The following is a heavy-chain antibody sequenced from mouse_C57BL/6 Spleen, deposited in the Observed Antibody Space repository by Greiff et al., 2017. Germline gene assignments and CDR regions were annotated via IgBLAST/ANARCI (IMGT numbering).Heavy chain of an antibody. D-gene: IGHD2-4*01. Sequence: QVQLQQSGAELARPGASVKLSCKASGYTFTSYGISWVKQRTGQGLEWIGEIYPRSGNTYYNEKFKGKATLTADKSSSTAYMELRSLTSEDSAVYFCARENDYGYYYAMDYWGQGTSVTVSS. J-gene: IGHJ4*01. V-gene: IGHV1-81*01. CDR2: IYPRSGNT. CDR1: GYTFTSYG. CDR3: ARENDYGYYYAMDY.